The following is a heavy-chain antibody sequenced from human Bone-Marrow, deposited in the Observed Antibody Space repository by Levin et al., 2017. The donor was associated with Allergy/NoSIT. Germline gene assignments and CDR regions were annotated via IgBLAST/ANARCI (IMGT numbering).Heavy chain of an antibody. V-gene: IGHV3-7*01. Sequence: SGESLKISCTTSGFTFLSFWMTWVRRAPGKGLEWLANIKQDGSEKNYLESVKGRFTISRDNAKSSLYLQLNNLSAEDTAIYYCARASILHQDFAVNWYLDFWGRGTLVTVSS. D-gene: IGHD3-3*01. J-gene: IGHJ2*01. CDR2: IKQDGSEK. CDR3: ARASILHQDFAVNWYLDF. CDR1: GFTFLSFW.